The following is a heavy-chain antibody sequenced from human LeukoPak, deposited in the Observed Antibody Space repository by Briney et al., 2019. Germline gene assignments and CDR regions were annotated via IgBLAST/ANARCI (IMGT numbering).Heavy chain of an antibody. Sequence: ASVKVSCKASGYTFTGYYLHWVRQAPGQGLEWMGWISAYNGNTNYAQKLQGRVTMTTDTSTSTAYMELRSLRSDDTAVYYCARVFSLGYCSSTSCFGRRWFDPWGQGTLVTVSS. J-gene: IGHJ5*02. D-gene: IGHD2-2*01. CDR3: ARVFSLGYCSSTSCFGRRWFDP. CDR2: ISAYNGNT. CDR1: GYTFTGYY. V-gene: IGHV1-18*04.